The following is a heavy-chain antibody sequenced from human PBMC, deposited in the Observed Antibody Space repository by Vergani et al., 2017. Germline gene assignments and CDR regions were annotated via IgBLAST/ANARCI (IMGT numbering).Heavy chain of an antibody. CDR3: ASKYGSIYYYYYYMDV. D-gene: IGHD4-17*01. J-gene: IGHJ6*03. CDR2: IYYSGST. Sequence: QLQLQESGPGLVKPSETLSLTCTVSGGSISSSSYYWGWIRQPPGKGLEWIGSIYYSGSTYYNPSLKSRGTISVDTSKNQFSLKLSSVTAADTAVYYCASKYGSIYYYYYYMDVWGKGTTVTVSS. V-gene: IGHV4-39*01. CDR1: GGSISSSSYY.